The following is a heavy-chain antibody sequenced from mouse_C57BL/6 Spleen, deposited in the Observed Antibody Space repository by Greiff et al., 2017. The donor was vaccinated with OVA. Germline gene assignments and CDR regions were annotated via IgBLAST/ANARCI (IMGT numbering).Heavy chain of an antibody. J-gene: IGHJ2*01. Sequence: VQLQQPGAELVKPGASVKMSCKASGYTFTSYWITWVKQRPGQGLEWIGDIYPGSGSTNYNEKFTSKATLTVGTSSSTAYMQRSSLTSADSTVYYCARMTKVVEYFDNWGQGTTLSVSS. D-gene: IGHD1-1*01. CDR2: IYPGSGST. V-gene: IGHV1-55*01. CDR3: ARMTKVVEYFDN. CDR1: GYTFTSYW.